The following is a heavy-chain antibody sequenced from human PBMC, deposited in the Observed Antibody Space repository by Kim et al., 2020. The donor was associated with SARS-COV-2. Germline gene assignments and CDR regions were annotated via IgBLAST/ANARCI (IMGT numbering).Heavy chain of an antibody. Sequence: SETLSLTCAVYGGSFSGYYWSWIRQPPGKGLEWIGEINHSGSTNYNPSLKSRVTISVDTSKNQFSLKLSSVTAADTAVYYCARGFGGRYGDYGSWGQGTLVTVSS. CDR3: ARGFGGRYGDYGS. V-gene: IGHV4-34*01. CDR1: GGSFSGYY. CDR2: INHSGST. J-gene: IGHJ4*02. D-gene: IGHD4-17*01.